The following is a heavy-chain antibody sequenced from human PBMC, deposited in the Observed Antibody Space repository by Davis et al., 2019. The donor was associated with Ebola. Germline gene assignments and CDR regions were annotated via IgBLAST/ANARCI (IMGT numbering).Heavy chain of an antibody. CDR2: VKSQTDGGTT. J-gene: IGHJ6*02. V-gene: IGHV3-15*07. CDR1: GFTLTDAW. CDR3: ATGTKLLVRLRYHYYAMDV. D-gene: IGHD6-6*01. Sequence: GESLKISCAASGFTLTDAWMNWVRQAPGKGLEWVGRVKSQTDGGTTDYAAPVKVSFTMSRDDLRNTLFLDITSLKTEKTAVYYWATGTKLLVRLRYHYYAMDVWGQGTTVIVSS.